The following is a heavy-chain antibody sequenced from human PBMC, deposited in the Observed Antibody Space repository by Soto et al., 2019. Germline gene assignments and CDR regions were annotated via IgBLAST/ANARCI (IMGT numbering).Heavy chain of an antibody. V-gene: IGHV1-69*01. CDR3: ARPAEVVEMAAYFDY. D-gene: IGHD2-15*01. J-gene: IGHJ4*02. Sequence: QVQLVQSGAEVKKPGSSVKVSCKASGGTFSSYAISWVRQATGQGLEWMGGIIPIFGTANYAQNFQGRVKITADESTSTAYMELSSLRSEDTAVYYCARPAEVVEMAAYFDYWGQGTLVTVSS. CDR1: GGTFSSYA. CDR2: IIPIFGTA.